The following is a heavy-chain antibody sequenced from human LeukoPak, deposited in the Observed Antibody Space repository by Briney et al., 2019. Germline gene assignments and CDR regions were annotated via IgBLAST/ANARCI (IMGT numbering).Heavy chain of an antibody. Sequence: PGGSLRLSYAASGFTVSSNYMSWVRQAPGKGLEWVSVIYSGGSTYYADSVKGRFTISRDNSKNTLYLQMNSLRAEDTAVYYCAGGLIQLWLLDYWGQGTLVTVSS. J-gene: IGHJ4*02. CDR3: AGGLIQLWLLDY. CDR1: GFTVSSNY. CDR2: IYSGGST. V-gene: IGHV3-66*01. D-gene: IGHD5-18*01.